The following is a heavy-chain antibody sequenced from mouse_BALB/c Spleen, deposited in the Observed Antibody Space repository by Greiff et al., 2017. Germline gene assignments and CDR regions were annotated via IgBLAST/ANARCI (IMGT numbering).Heavy chain of an antibody. CDR3: ARSLSTMTPMDY. CDR1: GYSFTGYY. J-gene: IGHJ4*01. V-gene: IGHV1-31*01. Sequence: VQLQQSGPELVKPGASVKISCKASGYSFTGYYMHWVKQSHVKSLEWIGRINPYNGATSYNQNFKDKASLTVDKSSSTAYMELHSLTSEDSAVYYCARSLSTMTPMDYWGQGTSVTVSS. D-gene: IGHD2-4*01. CDR2: INPYNGAT.